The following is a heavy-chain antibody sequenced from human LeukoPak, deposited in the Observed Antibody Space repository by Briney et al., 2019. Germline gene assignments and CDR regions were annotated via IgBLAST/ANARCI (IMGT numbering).Heavy chain of an antibody. V-gene: IGHV3-23*01. J-gene: IGHJ4*02. CDR2: ISGSGGST. Sequence: GGSLRLSCAASGFTLSSYAMSWVRQAPGKGLEWVSTISGSGGSTYYADSVKGRFTISRDNSKNTLYLQMNSLRAEDTTLYYCARGWSRDYFDYWGQGTLVTVSS. CDR3: ARGWSRDYFDY. D-gene: IGHD2-15*01. CDR1: GFTLSSYA.